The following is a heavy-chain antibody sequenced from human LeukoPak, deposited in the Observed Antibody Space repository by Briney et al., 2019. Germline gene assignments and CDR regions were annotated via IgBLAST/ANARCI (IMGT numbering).Heavy chain of an antibody. J-gene: IGHJ4*02. CDR1: GYTFTSYG. Sequence: GASVTVSFTCSGYTFTSYGISWVRQGPGQGREWMASISAYTCNPNYAQKLQRRVTMTPYTSPSTPYLELRSLTSDDTAVYYCARVSMVRGVTHLDYWGQGTLVTVSS. D-gene: IGHD3-10*01. V-gene: IGHV1-18*01. CDR3: ARVSMVRGVTHLDY. CDR2: ISAYTCNP.